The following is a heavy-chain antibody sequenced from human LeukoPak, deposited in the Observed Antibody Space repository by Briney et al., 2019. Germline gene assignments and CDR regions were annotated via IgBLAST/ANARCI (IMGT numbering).Heavy chain of an antibody. CDR3: ARGGPSYGSGSYLDY. CDR2: IWNDGSNK. V-gene: IGHV3-33*01. J-gene: IGHJ4*02. Sequence: PGRSLRLSCAASGFTFSSYGMHWVRQAPGKGLEWVAVIWNDGSNKYYVDSVKGRFTISRDNSKNTLYLQMNSLRAEDTALYYCARGGPSYGSGSYLDYWGQGTLVTVSS. D-gene: IGHD3-10*01. CDR1: GFTFSSYG.